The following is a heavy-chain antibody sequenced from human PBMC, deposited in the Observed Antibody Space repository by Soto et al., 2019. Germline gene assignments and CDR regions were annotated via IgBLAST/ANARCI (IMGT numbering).Heavy chain of an antibody. CDR1: GFAFSSYA. V-gene: IGHV3-23*01. J-gene: IGHJ3*02. CDR3: AKVWGYCSGGSCYFPFGAFDI. D-gene: IGHD2-15*01. CDR2: ISGSGGST. Sequence: PGGSLRLSCAASGFAFSSYAMSWVRQAPGKRLEWVSAISGSGGSTYYADSVKGRFTISRDNSKNTLYLQMNSLRAEDTAVYYCAKVWGYCSGGSCYFPFGAFDIWGQGTMVTVSS.